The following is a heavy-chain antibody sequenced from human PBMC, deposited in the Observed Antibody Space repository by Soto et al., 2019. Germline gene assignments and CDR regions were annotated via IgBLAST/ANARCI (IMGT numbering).Heavy chain of an antibody. Sequence: LRLSCAASGFTYSTYGMNWVRQAPGTGLEWISYISSSSSTIYYTDSVKGRFTISRDNAKNSLYLQINSLRDEDTAVYYCARAENYYYAMDVWGQGTTVTV. CDR1: GFTYSTYG. V-gene: IGHV3-48*02. CDR3: ARAENYYYAMDV. CDR2: ISSSSSTI. J-gene: IGHJ6*02.